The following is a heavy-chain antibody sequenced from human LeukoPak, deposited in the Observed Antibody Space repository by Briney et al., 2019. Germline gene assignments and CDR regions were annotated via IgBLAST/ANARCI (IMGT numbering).Heavy chain of an antibody. CDR1: GFTFSSYW. Sequence: PGGSLRLSCAASGFTFSSYWMNWVRQAPGKGLVWVSRIASDGSSTTYADSVKGRFTISRDNSKNTLYLQMNSLRAEDTAVYYCAKVQQWLSYNWFDPWGQGTLVTVSS. J-gene: IGHJ5*02. CDR3: AKVQQWLSYNWFDP. D-gene: IGHD6-19*01. V-gene: IGHV3-74*01. CDR2: IASDGSST.